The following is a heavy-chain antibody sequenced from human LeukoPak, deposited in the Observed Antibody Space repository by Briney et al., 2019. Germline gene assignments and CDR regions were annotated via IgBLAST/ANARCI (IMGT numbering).Heavy chain of an antibody. J-gene: IGHJ6*03. Sequence: GGSLRLSCVASGFTFDDYAMHWVRQAPGKGLEWVSGISWNSGSRGYADSVKGRFTISRDNAKTSLYLQMNSLRAEDMALYYCAKDHYSGSPDYYYMDVWGKGTTVTISS. CDR1: GFTFDDYA. CDR3: AKDHYSGSPDYYYMDV. D-gene: IGHD1-26*01. V-gene: IGHV3-9*03. CDR2: ISWNSGSR.